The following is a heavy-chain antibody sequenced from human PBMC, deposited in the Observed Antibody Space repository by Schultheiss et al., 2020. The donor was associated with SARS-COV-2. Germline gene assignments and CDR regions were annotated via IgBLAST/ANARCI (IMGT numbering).Heavy chain of an antibody. D-gene: IGHD6-19*01. CDR3: AKAIGMAGMDWFDP. CDR2: ISYDGSNK. Sequence: GGSLRLSCAASGFTFSSYAMHWVRQAPGKGLEWVAVISYDGSNKYYADSVKGRFTISRDNAKNSLYLQMNSLRAEDTAVYYCAKAIGMAGMDWFDPWGQGTLVTVSS. CDR1: GFTFSSYA. J-gene: IGHJ5*02. V-gene: IGHV3-30-3*01.